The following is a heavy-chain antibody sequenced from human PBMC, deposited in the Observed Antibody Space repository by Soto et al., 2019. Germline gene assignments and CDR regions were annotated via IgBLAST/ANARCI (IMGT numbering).Heavy chain of an antibody. CDR1: GGSMSPYY. Sequence: PSETLSLTCSVFGGSMSPYYWSWIRQSPGKGLEWIANIYYRGNTNYNPSLESRVTISIDTSKNQFSLKLNSLTAADTAVYYCARHSKNTGDFDYYYGLDVWAQGTTVTVSS. CDR3: ARHSKNTGDFDYYYGLDV. J-gene: IGHJ6*02. CDR2: IYYRGNT. V-gene: IGHV4-59*08. D-gene: IGHD7-27*01.